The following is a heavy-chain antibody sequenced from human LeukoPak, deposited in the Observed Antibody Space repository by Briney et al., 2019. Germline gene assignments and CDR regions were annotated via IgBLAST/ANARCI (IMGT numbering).Heavy chain of an antibody. CDR1: GGSISSYY. CDR2: IYYSGYT. CDR3: ARTTEWEPRFFDY. J-gene: IGHJ4*02. Sequence: SETLSLTCTVSGGSISSYYWSWIRQPPGKGLKWIGNIYYSGYTTYSPSLRSRVTISVGTSKNQFSLKLSSVTAADTAVYYCARTTEWEPRFFDYWGQGTLVTVSS. V-gene: IGHV4-59*12. D-gene: IGHD1-26*01.